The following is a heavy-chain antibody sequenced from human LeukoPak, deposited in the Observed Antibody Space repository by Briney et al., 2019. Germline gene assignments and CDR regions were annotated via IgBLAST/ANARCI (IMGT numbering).Heavy chain of an antibody. J-gene: IGHJ4*02. CDR3: ARVDTAMVIDY. CDR1: GGTFSSYA. D-gene: IGHD5-18*01. CDR2: IIPILGIA. V-gene: IGHV1-69*04. Sequence: GASVKVSCKASGGTFSSYAISWVRQAPGQGLEWMGRIIPILGIANYAQKFQGRVTITADKSTSTAYMELSSLRSEDTAVCYCARVDTAMVIDYWGQGTLVTVSS.